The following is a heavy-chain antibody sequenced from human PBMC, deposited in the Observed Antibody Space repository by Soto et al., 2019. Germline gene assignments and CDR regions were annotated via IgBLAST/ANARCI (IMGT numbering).Heavy chain of an antibody. CDR2: ILHIGDSA. Sequence: DVQLLESGGGLVQPGGSLRLSCVASGFSFSANAMTWVRQAPGKGLEWVSSILHIGDSAYYADSVKVRFTISRDNSKSTLYMQMNSLRAEDTAVYYCARRGLSNNDYWGQGTLVTVSS. CDR3: ARRGLSNNDY. CDR1: GFSFSANA. D-gene: IGHD1-1*01. V-gene: IGHV3-23*01. J-gene: IGHJ4*02.